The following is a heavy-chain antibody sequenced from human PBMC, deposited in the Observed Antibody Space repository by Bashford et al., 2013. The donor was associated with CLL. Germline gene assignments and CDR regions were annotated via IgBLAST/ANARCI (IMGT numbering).Heavy chain of an antibody. CDR2: SIIVEAT. J-gene: IGHJ6*02. CDR3: ARGPMIVVVINPGEPYYYYYYGMDV. Sequence: SETLSLTCAVYGGSFSGYYWSWIRQPPREGAWSGLGKSIIVEATNYNPSLKSRVTISVDTSKNQFSLKLSSVTAADTAVYYCARGPMIVVVINPGEPYYYYYYGMDVWGQGTTVTVSS. V-gene: IGHV4-34*01. D-gene: IGHD3-22*01. CDR1: GGSFSGYY.